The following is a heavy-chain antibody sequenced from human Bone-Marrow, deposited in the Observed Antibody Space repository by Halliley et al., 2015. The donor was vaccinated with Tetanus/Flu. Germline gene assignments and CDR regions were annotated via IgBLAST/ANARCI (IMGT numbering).Heavy chain of an antibody. Sequence: SLRLSCAASEFIFSSYGMHWVRQAPGKGLEWVAVISYDGRDTYYADSVKGRFTISRDNSKNTLFLQMTSLSIQDTAVYYCAKDMTAGNSDWLLESWGQGTLVTVSS. D-gene: IGHD2-21*01. CDR2: ISYDGRDT. CDR3: AKDMTAGNSDWLLES. V-gene: IGHV3-30*18. CDR1: EFIFSSYG. J-gene: IGHJ5*02.